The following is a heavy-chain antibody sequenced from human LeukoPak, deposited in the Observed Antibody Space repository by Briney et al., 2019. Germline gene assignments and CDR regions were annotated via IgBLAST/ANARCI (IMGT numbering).Heavy chain of an antibody. CDR1: GGSISSYY. CDR3: ARSLWGPYFDY. CDR2: IYYSGST. D-gene: IGHD3-16*01. Sequence: PSETLSLTCTVSGGSISSYYWSWIRQPPGKGLEWIGYIYYSGSTNYSPSLKSRVTISVDTSKNQFSLKLSSVTAADTAVYYCARSLWGPYFDYWGQGTLVTVSS. J-gene: IGHJ4*02. V-gene: IGHV4-59*01.